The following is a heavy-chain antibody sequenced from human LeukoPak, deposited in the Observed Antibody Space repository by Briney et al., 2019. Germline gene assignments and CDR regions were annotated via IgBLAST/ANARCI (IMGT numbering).Heavy chain of an antibody. CDR2: ISYDGSNK. CDR3: AKGGYSSSWYFDY. CDR1: GFTFSSYG. V-gene: IGHV3-30*18. D-gene: IGHD6-13*01. Sequence: GRSLRLSCAASGFTFSSYGMHWVRQAPGKGLEWVAVISYDGSNKYYADSVKGRFTTSRDNSKNTLYLQMNSLRAEDTAVYYCAKGGYSSSWYFDYWGQGTLVTVSS. J-gene: IGHJ4*02.